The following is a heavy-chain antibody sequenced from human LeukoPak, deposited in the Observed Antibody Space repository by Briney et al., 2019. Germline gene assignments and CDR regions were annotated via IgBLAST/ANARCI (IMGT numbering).Heavy chain of an antibody. CDR3: ARDPGYSSFDY. Sequence: GGSLRLSCGVSGFTFGRSWMSWVRQTPAKGLEFVANIKEDGSVRNYVDSVQGRFTISRDNAKNSLYLHMNSLRVEDTAVYYCARDPGYSSFDYWGQGTLVTVSS. J-gene: IGHJ4*02. CDR2: IKEDGSVR. V-gene: IGHV3-7*01. CDR1: GFTFGRSW. D-gene: IGHD6-13*01.